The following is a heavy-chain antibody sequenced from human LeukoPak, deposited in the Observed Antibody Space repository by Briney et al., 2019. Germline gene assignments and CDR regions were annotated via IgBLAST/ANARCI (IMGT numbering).Heavy chain of an antibody. CDR3: AKDNGIVVVPAAIVG. V-gene: IGHV3-9*01. CDR1: GFTFDDYA. CDR2: ISWNSGSI. D-gene: IGHD2-2*01. Sequence: PGRSLRLSCAASGFTFDDYAMHWVRQAPGKGLEWVSGISWNSGSIGYADSVKGRSTISRDNAKNSLYLQMNSLRAEDTALYYCAKDNGIVVVPAAIVGWGQGTLVTVSS. J-gene: IGHJ4*02.